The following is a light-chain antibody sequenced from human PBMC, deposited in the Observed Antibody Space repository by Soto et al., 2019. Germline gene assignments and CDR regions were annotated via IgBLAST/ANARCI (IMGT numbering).Light chain of an antibody. CDR3: QQSYSTPLT. V-gene: IGKV1-39*01. Sequence: DIPMTQSPSSLSASVGDRVTITCRASQSISIYLXWYQQKSGKAPKLLIYXASSLQSGVPSRFSGSXSGTVFTXXXXXXQPEDFTTYYCQQSYSTPLTFGGGTRVEIK. CDR2: XAS. CDR1: QSISIY. J-gene: IGKJ4*01.